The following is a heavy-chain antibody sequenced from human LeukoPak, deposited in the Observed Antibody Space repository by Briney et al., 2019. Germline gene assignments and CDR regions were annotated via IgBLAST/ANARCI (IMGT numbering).Heavy chain of an antibody. CDR3: AKDDYGDLNWFDP. J-gene: IGHJ5*02. V-gene: IGHV3-23*01. Sequence: VGSLRLSCAASGFTFSSYAMSWVRQAPGKGLQWVSAISGSGGSTYYADSVKGRFTISRDNSKNTLYLQMNSLAAEDTAVYYCAKDDYGDLNWFDPWGQGTLVTVSS. CDR2: ISGSGGST. CDR1: GFTFSSYA. D-gene: IGHD4-17*01.